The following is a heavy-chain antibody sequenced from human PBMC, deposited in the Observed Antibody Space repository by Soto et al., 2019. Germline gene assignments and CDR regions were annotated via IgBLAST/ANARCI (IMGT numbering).Heavy chain of an antibody. Sequence: QVQLVQSGAEVKKPGASVKVSCKTSGYTFTASQIHWVRQAPGQGLEWMGWINPNSGGTNYAQKFQGRVTMTRDTSITTSYMELNGLTSDDTAVYYCARGRDLVSPGNCGQGTLVSVSS. CDR3: ARGRDLVSPGN. D-gene: IGHD6-13*01. CDR2: INPNSGGT. J-gene: IGHJ4*02. CDR1: GYTFTASQ. V-gene: IGHV1-2*02.